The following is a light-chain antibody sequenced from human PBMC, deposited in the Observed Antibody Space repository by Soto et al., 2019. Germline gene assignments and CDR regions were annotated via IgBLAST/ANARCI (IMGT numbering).Light chain of an antibody. CDR2: AAS. CDR3: QQSYSTPST. J-gene: IGKJ1*01. V-gene: IGKV1-39*01. CDR1: QSISSY. Sequence: DIQMTQSPSSLSAPVGDRVTITCRASQSISSYLNWYQQKPGKAPKLLIYAASSLQSGVPSRFSGSGSGTDFTLTISSLQPEDFATYYCQQSYSTPSTFGQGTKVDIK.